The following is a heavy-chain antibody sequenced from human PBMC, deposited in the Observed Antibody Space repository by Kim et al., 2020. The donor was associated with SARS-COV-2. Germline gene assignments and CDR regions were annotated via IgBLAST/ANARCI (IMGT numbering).Heavy chain of an antibody. D-gene: IGHD3-9*01. CDR3: ARLPLQLRYFDWLLAPGYYYGMYV. Sequence: SETLSLTCAVYGGSFSGYYWSWIRQPPGKGLEWIGQINHSGSTNYNPSLKSRVTISVDTSKNQFSLKLSSVTAADTAVYYCARLPLQLRYFDWLLAPGYYYGMYVWGQGTTVTVSS. CDR2: INHSGST. CDR1: GGSFSGYY. J-gene: IGHJ6*02. V-gene: IGHV4-34*01.